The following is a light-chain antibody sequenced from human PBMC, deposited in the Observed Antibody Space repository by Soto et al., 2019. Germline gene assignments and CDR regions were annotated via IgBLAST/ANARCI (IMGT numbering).Light chain of an antibody. V-gene: IGKV3-20*01. CDR3: QQYGSSQWT. CDR1: QSVSSSY. J-gene: IGKJ1*01. Sequence: SVLTQSPSTPSLSPGERATLSRRASQSVSSSYLAWYQQKPGQAPRLLIYGASSRATGIPDRFSGSGSGTDFTLTISRLEPEDFAVYYCQQYGSSQWTFGQGTKVDIK. CDR2: GAS.